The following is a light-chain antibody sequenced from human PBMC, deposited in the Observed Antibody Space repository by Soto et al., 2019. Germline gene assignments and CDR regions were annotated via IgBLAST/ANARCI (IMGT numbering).Light chain of an antibody. CDR3: ISYAGSKNLV. J-gene: IGLJ2*01. V-gene: IGLV2-8*01. CDR1: SSDVGGYKY. Sequence: QSVLTQPPSASGSPGQSVTISCTGTSSDVGGYKYVSWYQQHPGKAPKLMIYEVSKWPSGVPDRFSGSKSGNTASLTVSGLQAEDEADYYCISYAGSKNLVFGGGTKVTVL. CDR2: EVS.